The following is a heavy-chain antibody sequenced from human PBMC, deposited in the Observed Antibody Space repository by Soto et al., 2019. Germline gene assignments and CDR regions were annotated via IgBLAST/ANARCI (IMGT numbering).Heavy chain of an antibody. CDR3: ARINKGYGTHS. J-gene: IGHJ4*02. D-gene: IGHD5-18*01. CDR1: GGSISSSSYY. Sequence: PSETLSLTCTVSGGSISSSSYYWGCIRQPPGKGLEWIASIDYTGNTFYNPSLTSRVTISVDTSKNQFSLKVTSVTAADTAVYYCARINKGYGTHSWGQGTLVTVSS. CDR2: IDYTGNT. V-gene: IGHV4-39*01.